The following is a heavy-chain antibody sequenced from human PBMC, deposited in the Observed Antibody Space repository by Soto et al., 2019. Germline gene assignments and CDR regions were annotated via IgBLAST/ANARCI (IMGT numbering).Heavy chain of an antibody. Sequence: SXSLSLTCPVSVDSISSSTYYWGWIRQPPGKGLEWIGCIYHTGTTYYNPSLKSRVTISVDTSKNQFSLKLSSVTAADTAVYYCARPYFSSSSMFDYWGQGTLVTVSS. CDR1: VDSISSSTYY. V-gene: IGHV4-39*01. CDR2: IYHTGTT. CDR3: ARPYFSSSSMFDY. J-gene: IGHJ4*02. D-gene: IGHD6-6*01.